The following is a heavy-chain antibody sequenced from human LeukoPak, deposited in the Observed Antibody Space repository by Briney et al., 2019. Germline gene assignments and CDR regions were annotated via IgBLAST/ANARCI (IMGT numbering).Heavy chain of an antibody. Sequence: GGSLRLSCAASGFTFTNHWMHWVRQAPGKGLEWVSAISGSGGSTYYADSVKGRFTISRDNSKNTLYLQMNSLRAEDTAVYYCAKCIRYFVPESWGQGTLVTVSS. CDR2: ISGSGGST. J-gene: IGHJ5*02. V-gene: IGHV3-23*01. D-gene: IGHD3-9*01. CDR3: AKCIRYFVPES. CDR1: GFTFTNHW.